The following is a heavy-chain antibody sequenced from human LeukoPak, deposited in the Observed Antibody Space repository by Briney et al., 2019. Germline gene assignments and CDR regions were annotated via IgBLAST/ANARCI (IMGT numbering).Heavy chain of an antibody. CDR2: IRYDGSNK. Sequence: QSGGSLRPSCAASGFTFSSYGMHWVRQAPGKGLEWVAFIRYDGSNKYYADSVKGRFTISRDNSKNTLYLQMNSLRAEDTAVYYCANFAVIKGSESFDYWGQGTLVTVSS. CDR1: GFTFSSYG. CDR3: ANFAVIKGSESFDY. V-gene: IGHV3-30*02. D-gene: IGHD3-22*01. J-gene: IGHJ4*02.